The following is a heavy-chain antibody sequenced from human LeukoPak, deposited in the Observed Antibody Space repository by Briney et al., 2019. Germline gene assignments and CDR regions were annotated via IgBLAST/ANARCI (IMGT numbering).Heavy chain of an antibody. V-gene: IGHV3-73*01. CDR2: IRDKANSYAT. Sequence: GGSLRLSCAASGFTFSGSAMHWVRQASGKGLEWVGRIRDKANSYATAYIASVKGRFTISRDDSKNTAYLQMSSLKTEDTAVYYCTRWDCTTTGCYPFDYWGQGTLVTVSS. CDR1: GFTFSGSA. J-gene: IGHJ4*02. CDR3: TRWDCTTTGCYPFDY. D-gene: IGHD2-2*01.